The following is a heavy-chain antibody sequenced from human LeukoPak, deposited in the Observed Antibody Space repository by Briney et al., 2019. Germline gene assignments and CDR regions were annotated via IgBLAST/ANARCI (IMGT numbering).Heavy chain of an antibody. Sequence: GGSLRLSCAASGFTFSSYGMHWVRQAPGKGLEWVAVIWYDGSNKYYADSVKGRFTISRDNSKNTLYLQTNSLRAEDTAVYYCARNLGPRRPFDYWGQGTLVTVSS. CDR3: ARNLGPRRPFDY. V-gene: IGHV3-33*01. CDR2: IWYDGSNK. J-gene: IGHJ4*02. CDR1: GFTFSSYG.